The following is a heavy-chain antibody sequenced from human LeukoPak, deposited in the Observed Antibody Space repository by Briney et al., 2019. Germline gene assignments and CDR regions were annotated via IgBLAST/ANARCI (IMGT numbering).Heavy chain of an antibody. V-gene: IGHV4-4*07. CDR3: AREYYYDSSGYYYWFDP. J-gene: IGHJ5*02. CDR1: GGSISSYY. Sequence: SETLSLTCTVSGGSISSYYWSWIRQPAGKGLEWIGRIYTSGSTNYNPSLKSRVTMSVDTSKNQSSLKLSSVTAADTAVYYCAREYYYDSSGYYYWFDPWGQGTLVTVSS. D-gene: IGHD3-22*01. CDR2: IYTSGST.